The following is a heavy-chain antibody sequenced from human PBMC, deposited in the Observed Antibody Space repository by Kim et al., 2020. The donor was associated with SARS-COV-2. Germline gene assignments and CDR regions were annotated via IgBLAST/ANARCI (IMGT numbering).Heavy chain of an antibody. CDR1: GHSFSNYA. D-gene: IGHD3-3*01. CDR3: AGDRYFDLWTGSSTKYYYAMDV. J-gene: IGHJ6*02. CDR2: ISYDGGKR. V-gene: IGHV3-30*09. Sequence: GGSLRLSCAASGHSFSNYAMHWVRQAPGKGLEWVALISYDGGKRYYADSVKGRFAIFRDNSNSILYLRMDSLRPEDTAIYYCAGDRYFDLWTGSSTKYYYAMDVWGQGTTVTVSS.